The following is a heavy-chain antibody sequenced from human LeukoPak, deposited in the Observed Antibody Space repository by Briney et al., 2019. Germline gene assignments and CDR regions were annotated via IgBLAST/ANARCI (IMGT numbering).Heavy chain of an antibody. J-gene: IGHJ5*02. Sequence: SETLSLTCAVYGGSFSGYYWSWIRQPPGKGLEWIGEINHSGSTNYNPSLKSRVTISVDTSKNQFSLKLSSVTAADTAVYYCARGGLVVVRRNWFDPWGQGTLVIVSS. CDR3: ARGGLVVVRRNWFDP. CDR1: GGSFSGYY. D-gene: IGHD2-15*01. V-gene: IGHV4-34*01. CDR2: INHSGST.